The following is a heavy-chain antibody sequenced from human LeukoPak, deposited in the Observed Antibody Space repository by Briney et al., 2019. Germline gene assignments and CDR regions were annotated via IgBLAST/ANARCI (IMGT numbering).Heavy chain of an antibody. J-gene: IGHJ6*02. CDR2: IKQDGCET. D-gene: IGHD3-3*01. Sequence: PGGSLRLSCAASGFTFGNSWMTWVRQAPGKGLEWVASIKQDGCETYYVDSVKGRFTISRDNAKNSLYLQMSSLRAEDSAMYYCARETYYDFWSGYPSYYYYYYGMDVWGQGTTVTVSS. CDR1: GFTFGNSW. CDR3: ARETYYDFWSGYPSYYYYYYGMDV. V-gene: IGHV3-7*01.